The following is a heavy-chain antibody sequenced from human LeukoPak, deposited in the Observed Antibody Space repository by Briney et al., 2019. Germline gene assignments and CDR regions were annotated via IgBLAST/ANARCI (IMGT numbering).Heavy chain of an antibody. CDR1: GGSISSGSYY. Sequence: PSETLSLTCTVSGGSISSGSYYWSWIRQPAGKGLEWIGRIYTSGSANYNPSLKSRVTMSVDTSKNQFSLKLSSVTAADTAVYYCARARSGTVVVMAHYYYYIDVWGKGTTVTVSS. CDR3: ARARSGTVVVMAHYYYYIDV. J-gene: IGHJ6*03. CDR2: IYTSGSA. V-gene: IGHV4-61*02. D-gene: IGHD3-10*01.